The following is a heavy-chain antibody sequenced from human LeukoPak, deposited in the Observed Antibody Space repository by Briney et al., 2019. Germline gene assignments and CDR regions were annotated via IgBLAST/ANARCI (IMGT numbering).Heavy chain of an antibody. CDR2: ISNDGSRK. V-gene: IGHV3-30*03. D-gene: IGHD3-3*01. CDR3: ARDRAWNYFDY. CDR1: GFTFSRHG. Sequence: GGSLRLSCAPPGFTFSRHGMHWVRQAPGKGLEWVAIISNDGSRKYYAHSVEGRFTISRDNSKNTLYLQMDSLRAEDTAVYYCARDRAWNYFDYWGQGTLVTVSS. J-gene: IGHJ4*02.